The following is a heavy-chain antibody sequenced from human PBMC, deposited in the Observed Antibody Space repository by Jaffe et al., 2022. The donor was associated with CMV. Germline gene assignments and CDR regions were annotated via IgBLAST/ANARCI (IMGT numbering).Heavy chain of an antibody. J-gene: IGHJ6*02. CDR1: GYTFTSYG. CDR3: ARVAATFGGVIDPYYYYGMDV. CDR2: ISAYNGNT. Sequence: QVQLVQSGAEVKKPGASVKVSCKASGYTFTSYGISWVRQAPGQGLEWMGWISAYNGNTNYAQKLQGRVTMTTDTSTSTAYMELRSLRSDDTAVYYCARVAATFGGVIDPYYYYGMDVWGQGTTVTVSS. D-gene: IGHD3-16*02. V-gene: IGHV1-18*01.